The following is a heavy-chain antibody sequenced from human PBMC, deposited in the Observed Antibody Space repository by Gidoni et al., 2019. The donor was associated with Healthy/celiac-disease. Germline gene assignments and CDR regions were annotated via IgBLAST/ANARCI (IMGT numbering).Heavy chain of an antibody. V-gene: IGHV3-73*02. CDR2: IRSKANSYAT. J-gene: IGHJ4*02. CDR3: TSPVGDSSGYKDY. D-gene: IGHD3-22*01. CDR1: GFTFSGSA. Sequence: EVQLVESGGGLVQPGGSLKLSCAASGFTFSGSAMHWVRQASGKGLEWVGRIRSKANSYATAYAASVKGRFTISRDDSKNTAYLQMNSLKTEDTAVYYCTSPVGDSSGYKDYWGQGTLVTVSS.